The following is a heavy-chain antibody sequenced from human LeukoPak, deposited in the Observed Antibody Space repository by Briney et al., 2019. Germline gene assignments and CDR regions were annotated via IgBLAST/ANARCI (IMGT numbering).Heavy chain of an antibody. CDR1: GGTFSSYA. V-gene: IGHV1-69*13. Sequence: SVKVSCKASGGTFSSYAISWVRQAPGQGLEWMGGIIPIFGTANYAQKFQGRVTITADESTSTAYMGLSSLRSEDTAVYYCARPSQNIDYDRYYYYYYYMDVWGKGTTVTVSS. D-gene: IGHD3-3*01. CDR2: IIPIFGTA. CDR3: ARPSQNIDYDRYYYYYYYMDV. J-gene: IGHJ6*03.